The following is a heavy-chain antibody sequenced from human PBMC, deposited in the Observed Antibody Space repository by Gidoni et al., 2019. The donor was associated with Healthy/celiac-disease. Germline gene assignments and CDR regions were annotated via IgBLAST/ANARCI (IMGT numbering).Heavy chain of an antibody. CDR2: ISSSSSYI. CDR3: ARDSPPYCTNGVCYTGWFDP. Sequence: EVQLVESGGGLVKPGGSLRLSCAASGFTFSSYSMNWVRQAPGKGLEWVSSISSSSSYIYYADSVKGRFTISRDNAKNSLYLQMNSLRAEDTAVYYCARDSPPYCTNGVCYTGWFDPWGQGTLVTVSS. V-gene: IGHV3-21*01. D-gene: IGHD2-8*01. J-gene: IGHJ5*02. CDR1: GFTFSSYS.